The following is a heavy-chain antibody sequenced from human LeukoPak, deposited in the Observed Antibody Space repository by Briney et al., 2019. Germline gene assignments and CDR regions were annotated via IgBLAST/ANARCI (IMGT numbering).Heavy chain of an antibody. CDR1: GRSISSHY. CDR3: ARVGGCRSTSWSWKYYNYYMDV. V-gene: IGHV4-59*11. CDR2: IYYGGRT. J-gene: IGHJ6*03. D-gene: IGHD2-2*01. Sequence: PSETLSLTCCVPGRSISSHYWSSIRQPPGKGLGRDGYIYYGGRTNYNPSLKTRVQISMDTSRSQFSLKLSSVTAADTGGYYCARVGGCRSTSWSWKYYNYYMDVWGKGTTVTVSS.